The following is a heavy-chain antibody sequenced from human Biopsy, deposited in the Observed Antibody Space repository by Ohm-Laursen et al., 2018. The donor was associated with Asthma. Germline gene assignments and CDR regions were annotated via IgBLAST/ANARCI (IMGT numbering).Heavy chain of an antibody. CDR1: GGTFNTYV. D-gene: IGHD2-2*01. Sequence: SVKDSCKSLGGTFNTYVIGWGRQAPGQGLEWMGGINSVFGTTTYPQKFQDRVTITADDSTSTVYMELSSLRSEDTAVYYCARKAGSCISRTCYSLDFWGQGTLVTVSS. V-gene: IGHV1-69*13. CDR3: ARKAGSCISRTCYSLDF. J-gene: IGHJ4*02. CDR2: INSVFGTT.